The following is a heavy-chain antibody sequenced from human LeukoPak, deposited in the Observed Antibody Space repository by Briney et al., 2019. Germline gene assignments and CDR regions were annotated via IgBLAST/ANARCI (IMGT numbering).Heavy chain of an antibody. CDR2: IYSGGST. CDR1: GFTVSSNY. V-gene: IGHV3-53*01. Sequence: GGSLRLSCAASGFTVSSNYVSWVRQAPGKGLEWVSVIYSGGSTYYADSVKGRFTISRDNSKNTLYLQMNSLRAEDTAVYYCARVDSSGYYYGGSFDYWGQGTLVTVSS. J-gene: IGHJ4*02. CDR3: ARVDSSGYYYGGSFDY. D-gene: IGHD3-22*01.